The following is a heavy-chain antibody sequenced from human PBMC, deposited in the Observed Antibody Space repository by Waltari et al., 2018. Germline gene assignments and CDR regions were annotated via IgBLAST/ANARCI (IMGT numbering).Heavy chain of an antibody. J-gene: IGHJ5*02. CDR1: GYSLTSYY. D-gene: IGHD2-2*01. CDR2: INPNSGDT. Sequence: QVELVQSGAEVRKPGASVKVSCKASGYSLTSYYMHWVRQAPGLGREWRGRINPNSGDTNAAPKCQGRVTLTRDTSVNTAFLELRSLTSDDTAVYFCARESAFSTSWYPGFDPWGQGTLVTVAS. CDR3: ARESAFSTSWYPGFDP. V-gene: IGHV1-2*06.